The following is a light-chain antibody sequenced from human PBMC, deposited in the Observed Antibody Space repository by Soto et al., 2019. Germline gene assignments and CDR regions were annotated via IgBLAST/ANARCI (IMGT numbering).Light chain of an antibody. J-gene: IGKJ4*01. CDR1: QTISSY. Sequence: DIQMTQSPSSLSASIGDRVTMSCRASQTISSYLHWYQHKPGRAPRLLISDVSTLQSGVPGRFRGSGSETEFTLTISSLEPEDFAVYYCQQRSNWPPLTFGGGTKVEIK. V-gene: IGKV1-39*01. CDR3: QQRSNWPPLT. CDR2: DVS.